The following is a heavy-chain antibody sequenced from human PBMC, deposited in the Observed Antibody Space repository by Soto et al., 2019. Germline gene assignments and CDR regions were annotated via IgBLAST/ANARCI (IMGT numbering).Heavy chain of an antibody. J-gene: IGHJ6*02. D-gene: IGHD6-13*01. V-gene: IGHV4-59*01. CDR3: ARDHGSWSPYYGMDV. CDR2: IYYSGST. CDR1: GGSISSYY. Sequence: SETLSLTCTVSGGSISSYYWSWIRQPPGKGLEWIGYIYYSGSTNYNPSLKSRVTISVDTSKNQFSLKLSSVTAADTAVYYCARDHGSWSPYYGMDVWGQGTTVTVSS.